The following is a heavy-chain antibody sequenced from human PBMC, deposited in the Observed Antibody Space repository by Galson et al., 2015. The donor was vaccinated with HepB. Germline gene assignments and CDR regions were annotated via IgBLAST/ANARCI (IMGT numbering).Heavy chain of an antibody. CDR2: INPNSGGT. J-gene: IGHJ4*02. CDR1: GYTFTGYY. Sequence: SVKVSCKASGYTFTGYYMHWVRQAPGQGLEWMGRINPNSGGTNYAQKFQGRVTMTRDTSISTAYMELSRLRSDDTAVYYCARDIDYGDYGRPDYWGQGTLVTVSS. CDR3: ARDIDYGDYGRPDY. V-gene: IGHV1-2*06. D-gene: IGHD4-17*01.